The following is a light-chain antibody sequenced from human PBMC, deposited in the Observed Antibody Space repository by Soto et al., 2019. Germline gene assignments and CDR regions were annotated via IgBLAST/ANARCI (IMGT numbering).Light chain of an antibody. CDR2: GAS. V-gene: IGKV3-15*01. CDR1: QSVSSN. Sequence: EIVMTQSPATLSVSPGERATLSCRASQSVSSNLAWYQQKPGQAPRLLIYGASTRPTGIPARFSGSGSGTAFTLTISSLLPEDFAFYYCQQNNNSPRTFGKGTKVEIK. J-gene: IGKJ1*01. CDR3: QQNNNSPRT.